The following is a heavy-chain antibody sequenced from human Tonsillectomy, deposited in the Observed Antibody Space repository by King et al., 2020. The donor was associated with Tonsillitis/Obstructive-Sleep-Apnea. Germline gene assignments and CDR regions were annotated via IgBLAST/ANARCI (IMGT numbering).Heavy chain of an antibody. CDR2: IRGVGDGGTK. CDR3: TRGSLPRRSGYKV. CDR1: GFTFGDYD. V-gene: IGHV3-49*03. J-gene: IGHJ2*01. Sequence: VQLVESGGGLVQPGRSLRLSCTASGFTFGDYDMSWFRQAPGKGLEGVGFIRGVGDGGTKEYAACVKGRFTISRDDSKNIVYLQMNSLKTEDTAVYYCTRGSLPRRSGYKVWGRGTLVTVPS. D-gene: IGHD5-24*01.